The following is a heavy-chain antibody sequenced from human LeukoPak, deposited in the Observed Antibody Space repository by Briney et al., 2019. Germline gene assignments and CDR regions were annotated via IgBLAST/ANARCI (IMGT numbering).Heavy chain of an antibody. D-gene: IGHD3-22*01. Sequence: ASVKVSCKASGGTFSSYAISWVRQAPGQGLEWMGGIIPIFGTANYAQKFQGRVTITADESTSTAYMELRSLRSDDTAVYYCARRHYYGSRRVPSGCYDYWGQGTLVTVSS. CDR1: GGTFSSYA. V-gene: IGHV1-69*01. CDR3: ARRHYYGSRRVPSGCYDY. J-gene: IGHJ4*02. CDR2: IIPIFGTA.